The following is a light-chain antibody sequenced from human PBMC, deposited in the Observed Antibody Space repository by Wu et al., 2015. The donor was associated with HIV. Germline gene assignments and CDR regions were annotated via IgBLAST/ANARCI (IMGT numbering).Light chain of an antibody. CDR3: QQYNSYWT. V-gene: IGKV1-NL1*01. CDR1: QGISNS. CDR2: AAS. J-gene: IGKJ1*01. Sequence: DIQMTQSPSSLSASVGDRVTITCRASQGISNSLAWYQQKPGKAPKFLLSAASRLESGVPSRFSGSGSGTDYTLTISSLQPEDFATYYCQQYNSYWTFGQGTKVEMK.